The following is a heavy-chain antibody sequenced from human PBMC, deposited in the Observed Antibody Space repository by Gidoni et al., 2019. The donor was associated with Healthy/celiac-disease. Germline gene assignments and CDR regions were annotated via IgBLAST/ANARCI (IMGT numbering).Heavy chain of an antibody. D-gene: IGHD2-15*01. CDR2: INHSGST. V-gene: IGHV4-34*01. J-gene: IGHJ5*02. CDR1: GGSFSGYY. CDR3: AREDCSGGSCYTRYLSSGWYRGWFDP. Sequence: QVQLQQWGAGLFTPSEPLSLTCAVYGGSFSGYYWSWIRQPPGKGLEWIGEINHSGSTNYNPSLKSRVTISVDTSKNQFSLKLSSVTAADTAVYYCAREDCSGGSCYTRYLSSGWYRGWFDPWGQGTLVTVSS.